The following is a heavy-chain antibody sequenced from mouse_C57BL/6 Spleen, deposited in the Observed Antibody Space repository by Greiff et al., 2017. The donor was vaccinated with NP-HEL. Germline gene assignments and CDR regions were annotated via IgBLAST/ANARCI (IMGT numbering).Heavy chain of an antibody. CDR1: GYTFTSYG. CDR3: ADRDYDGEAWFAY. CDR2: IYPRSGNT. J-gene: IGHJ3*01. V-gene: IGHV1-81*01. D-gene: IGHD2-4*01. Sequence: QVQLQQSGAELARPGASVKLSCKASGYTFTSYGISWVKQRTGQGLEWIGEIYPRSGNTYYNEKFKGKATLTADKSSSTAYMELRSLTSEDSAVYFCADRDYDGEAWFAYWGQGTLVTVSA.